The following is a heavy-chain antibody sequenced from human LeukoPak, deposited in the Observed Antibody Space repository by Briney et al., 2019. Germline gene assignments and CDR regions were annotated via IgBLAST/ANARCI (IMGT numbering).Heavy chain of an antibody. CDR1: GYTFTGYY. D-gene: IGHD2-15*01. CDR3: AIRSGGSCYWSPWCAFDI. CDR2: INPNSGGT. J-gene: IGHJ3*02. Sequence: ASVKVSCKASGYTFTGYYMHWVGQAPGQGLEWMGWINPNSGGTNYAQKFQGRVTMTRDTSISTAYMELSRLRSDDTAVYYCAIRSGGSCYWSPWCAFDIWGQGTMVTVSS. V-gene: IGHV1-2*02.